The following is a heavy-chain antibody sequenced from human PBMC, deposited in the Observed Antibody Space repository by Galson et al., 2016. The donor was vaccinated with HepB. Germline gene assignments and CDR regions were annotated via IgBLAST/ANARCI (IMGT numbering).Heavy chain of an antibody. D-gene: IGHD3-3*01. Sequence: SLRLSCAASGFTFTNYAMHWVRQAPDKGLEWVAVIWYDGSKYYYADSVQGRFTISRDSSKNTLYLQMNSLRAEDTAVYYCARDSRPANVWSGHILYWGQGTLVTVSS. J-gene: IGHJ4*02. CDR3: ARDSRPANVWSGHILY. CDR1: GFTFTNYA. CDR2: IWYDGSKY. V-gene: IGHV3-33*01.